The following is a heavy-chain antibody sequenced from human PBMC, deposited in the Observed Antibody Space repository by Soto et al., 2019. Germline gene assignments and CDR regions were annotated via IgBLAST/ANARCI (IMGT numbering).Heavy chain of an antibody. CDR1: GFTFSSYA. CDR3: ARGSWYGDYENFAFDI. J-gene: IGHJ3*02. CDR2: ISFDGSNK. V-gene: IGHV3-30*04. Sequence: GSLRLSCAASGFTFSSYATHWVRQGPGKGLEWVAVISFDGSNKYYADSVRGRFTISRDSSKNTLYLQMNSLRAEDTAVYYCARGSWYGDYENFAFDIWGQGTMVTVS. D-gene: IGHD4-17*01.